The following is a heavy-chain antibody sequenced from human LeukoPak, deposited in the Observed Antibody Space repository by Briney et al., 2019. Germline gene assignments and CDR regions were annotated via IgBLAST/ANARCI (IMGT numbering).Heavy chain of an antibody. CDR1: GFTVSSNY. J-gene: IGHJ3*02. Sequence: PGGSLRLSCAASGFTVSSNYMSWVRQAPGKGLEWVSVIYSGDSTYYADSVKGRFTISRDNSKNTLYLQMNSLRAEDTAVYYCARDWTTYYYDSRGIWGQGTMVSVSS. V-gene: IGHV3-66*01. CDR3: ARDWTTYYYDSRGI. CDR2: IYSGDST. D-gene: IGHD3-22*01.